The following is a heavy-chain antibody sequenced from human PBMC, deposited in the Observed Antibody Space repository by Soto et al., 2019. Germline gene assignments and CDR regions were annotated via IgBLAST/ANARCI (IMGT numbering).Heavy chain of an antibody. CDR1: GGSISSYY. D-gene: IGHD4-17*01. Sequence: PSETLSLTCTVSGGSISSYYWSWIRQPAGKGLEWIGRIYTSGSTNYNPSLKSRVTMSVDTSKNQFSLKLTSVTAADTAVYYCARAAVTHERYHYGMDVWGQGTTVTVSS. V-gene: IGHV4-4*07. CDR3: ARAAVTHERYHYGMDV. CDR2: IYTSGST. J-gene: IGHJ6*02.